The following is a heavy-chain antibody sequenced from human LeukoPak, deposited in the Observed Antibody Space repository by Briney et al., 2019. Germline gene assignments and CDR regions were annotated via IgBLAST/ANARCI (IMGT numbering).Heavy chain of an antibody. D-gene: IGHD1-26*01. CDR1: GYTFTSYD. J-gene: IGHJ6*03. V-gene: IGHV1-8*03. CDR2: MNPNSGNT. Sequence: ASVKVSCKASGYTFTSYDINWVRQATGQGLEWMGWMNPNSGNTGYAQKFQGRVTITRNTSISTAYMELSSLRSEDTAVYYCARAIGATTYYYYCYMDVWGKGTTVTVSS. CDR3: ARAIGATTYYYYCYMDV.